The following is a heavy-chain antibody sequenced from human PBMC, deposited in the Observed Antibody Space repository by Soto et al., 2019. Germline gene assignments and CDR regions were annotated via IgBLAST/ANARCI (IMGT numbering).Heavy chain of an antibody. CDR3: ARESSGSYYAWFDP. J-gene: IGHJ5*02. D-gene: IGHD1-26*01. CDR2: INSDRSRT. Sequence: GGSLRLSCAASGFTFTDYWTHWVRQAPGKGLVWVSRINSDRSRTSYADSVTGRFTISRDNAKNQFSLQLNSVTPEDTAVYYCARESSGSYYAWFDPWGQGTLVTVSS. V-gene: IGHV3-74*01. CDR1: GFTFTDYW.